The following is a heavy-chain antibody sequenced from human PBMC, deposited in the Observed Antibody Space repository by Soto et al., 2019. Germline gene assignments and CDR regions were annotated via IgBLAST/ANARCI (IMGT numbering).Heavy chain of an antibody. CDR1: GYTFTSYG. D-gene: IGHD5-12*01. Sequence: ASVKVSCKASGYTFTSYGISWVRQAPGQGLEWMGWISAYNGNTNYAQKLQDRVTMTTDTSASTAYMEMRGLRSEDTAVYYCARWGYGYSYYYYYGMDVWGQGTTVTVSS. CDR2: ISAYNGNT. V-gene: IGHV1-18*01. J-gene: IGHJ6*02. CDR3: ARWGYGYSYYYYYGMDV.